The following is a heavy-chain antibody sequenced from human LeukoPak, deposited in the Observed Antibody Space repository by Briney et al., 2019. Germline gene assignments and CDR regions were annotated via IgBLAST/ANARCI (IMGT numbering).Heavy chain of an antibody. D-gene: IGHD2-15*01. V-gene: IGHV1-18*01. Sequence: ASAKVSCKASGHTFTSYAISWVRQAPGQGLEWMGWISGHNDDTNYAQRLQGRVTMTTDTSTSTAYMELRSLRSDDTAVYYCARAGYCSGGSCYPYYYYYYMYVWVKGTTVTVSS. CDR2: ISGHNDDT. CDR3: ARAGYCSGGSCYPYYYYYYMYV. J-gene: IGHJ6*03. CDR1: GHTFTSYA.